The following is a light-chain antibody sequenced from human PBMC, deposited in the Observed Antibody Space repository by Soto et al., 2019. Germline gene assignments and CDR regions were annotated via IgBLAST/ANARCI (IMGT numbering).Light chain of an antibody. Sequence: VMMTQSPGTLSVSPGERVIFSFRASQSVSGNLAWYQQKPGQTPRLLIYGASTRATGIPDRFSGSGFGTEFTLTISSLQSEDFADYYCQQYQNWPLITFGQGTRLEI. J-gene: IGKJ5*01. V-gene: IGKV3-15*01. CDR2: GAS. CDR1: QSVSGN. CDR3: QQYQNWPLIT.